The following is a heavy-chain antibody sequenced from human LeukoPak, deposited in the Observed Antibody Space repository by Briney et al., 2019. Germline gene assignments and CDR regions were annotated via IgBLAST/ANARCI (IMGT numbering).Heavy chain of an antibody. CDR1: GGSFSGYY. Sequence: SETLSLTCAVYGGSFSGYYWSWIRQPPGKGLEWIGEINHSGSTNYNPSLKSRVTISVDTSKNQSSLKLSSVTAADTAVYYCARVGYDYVWGSYRPVRFYYYYMDVWGKGTTVTVSS. D-gene: IGHD3-16*02. CDR3: ARVGYDYVWGSYRPVRFYYYYMDV. V-gene: IGHV4-34*01. CDR2: INHSGST. J-gene: IGHJ6*03.